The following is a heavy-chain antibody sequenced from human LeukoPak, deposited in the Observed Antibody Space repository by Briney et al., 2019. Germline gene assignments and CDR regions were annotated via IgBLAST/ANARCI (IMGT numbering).Heavy chain of an antibody. CDR2: IFYTGST. V-gene: IGHV4-59*01. D-gene: IGHD3-22*01. J-gene: IGHJ3*02. CDR3: ARGVSVSYYDTSGYEYADAFDI. CDR1: GGSISSDH. Sequence: PSETLSLTCTVSGGSISSDHWSWIRQPPGKGLEWIGYIFYTGSTDYNPSLKSRVTISIDTSKNQLSLKLRSVTAADTAVYYCARGVSVSYYDTSGYEYADAFDIWGQGTVVTVSS.